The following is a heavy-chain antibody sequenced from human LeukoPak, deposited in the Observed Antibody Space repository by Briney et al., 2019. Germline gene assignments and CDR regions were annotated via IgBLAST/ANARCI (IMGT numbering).Heavy chain of an antibody. CDR1: GFTFSSYG. D-gene: IGHD3-22*01. CDR3: ARDSASDGYYDSSGYSDY. Sequence: PGGSLRLSCAASGFTFSSYGMHWVRQAPGKGLEWVAVISYDGSNKYYADSVKGRFTISRDNSKNTLYLQMNSLRAEDTAVYYCARDSASDGYYDSSGYSDYWGQGTLVTVSS. CDR2: ISYDGSNK. J-gene: IGHJ4*02. V-gene: IGHV3-30*03.